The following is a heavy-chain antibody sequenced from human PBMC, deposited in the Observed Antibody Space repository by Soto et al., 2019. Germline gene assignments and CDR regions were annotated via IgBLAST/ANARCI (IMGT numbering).Heavy chain of an antibody. Sequence: QVQLVQSGAEVKKPGSSVKVSCKASGCTFSSYAISWVRQAPGQGLEWMGGIIPIFGTANYAQKFQGRVTITADEYTSTDYMELSSLKSEDTAVYYCARVYSGYDYYYDYGMDVWGQGTTVTVSS. CDR3: ARVYSGYDYYYDYGMDV. CDR1: GCTFSSYA. CDR2: IIPIFGTA. V-gene: IGHV1-69*01. D-gene: IGHD5-12*01. J-gene: IGHJ6*02.